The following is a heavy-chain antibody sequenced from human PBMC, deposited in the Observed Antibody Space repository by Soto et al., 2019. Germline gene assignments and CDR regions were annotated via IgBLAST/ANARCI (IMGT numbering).Heavy chain of an antibody. Sequence: ASVKVSCKASGGTFSSYTISWVRQAPGQGLEWMGRIIPILGIANYAQKFQGRVTITADKSTSTAYMELSSLRSEDTAVYYCASGGYSGYVDYYYGMDVWGQVNTVTVSS. V-gene: IGHV1-69*02. CDR3: ASGGYSGYVDYYYGMDV. D-gene: IGHD5-12*01. CDR1: GGTFSSYT. CDR2: IIPILGIA. J-gene: IGHJ6*02.